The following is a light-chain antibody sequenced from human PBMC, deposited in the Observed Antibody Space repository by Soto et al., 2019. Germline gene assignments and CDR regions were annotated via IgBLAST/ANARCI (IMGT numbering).Light chain of an antibody. Sequence: QSVLTQPASVSGSPGQSITISCTGSSNDIGAYKYVSWYQQYPGKAPKLIIFEVSNRPSGVSNRFSGSKSGNTASLTIAGLQAEDEADYHCSSYTTGSTLYVFGGGTKLIVL. CDR1: SNDIGAYKY. J-gene: IGLJ1*01. CDR3: SSYTTGSTLYV. CDR2: EVS. V-gene: IGLV2-14*01.